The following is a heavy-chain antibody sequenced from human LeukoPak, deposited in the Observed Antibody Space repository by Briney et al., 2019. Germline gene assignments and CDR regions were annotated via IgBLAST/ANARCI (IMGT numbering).Heavy chain of an antibody. Sequence: GGSLRLSCAASGFTFSSYSMNWVRQAPGKGLEWVSSIISSSSYIYYADSVKGRFTISRDNAKNSLYLQMNSLRAEDTAVYYCARDPSDIVVVPAAMSFDYWGQGTLVT. CDR1: GFTFSSYS. J-gene: IGHJ4*02. D-gene: IGHD2-2*01. V-gene: IGHV3-21*01. CDR3: ARDPSDIVVVPAAMSFDY. CDR2: IISSSSYI.